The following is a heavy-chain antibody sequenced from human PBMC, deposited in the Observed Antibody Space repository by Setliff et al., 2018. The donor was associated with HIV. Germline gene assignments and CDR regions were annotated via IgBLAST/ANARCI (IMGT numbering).Heavy chain of an antibody. V-gene: IGHV4-4*09. CDR1: GGSITNYY. CDR2: IYTSGST. J-gene: IGHJ4*02. D-gene: IGHD1-26*01. Sequence: SETLSLTCTVSGGSITNYYWSRIRQPPGKGLQWIGYIYTSGSTNYNPSLKSRVTISVDTSKNQFSLKVSSVTAADTAVYYCARRGSYSSPETLWGQGTLVTVS. CDR3: ARRGSYSSPETL.